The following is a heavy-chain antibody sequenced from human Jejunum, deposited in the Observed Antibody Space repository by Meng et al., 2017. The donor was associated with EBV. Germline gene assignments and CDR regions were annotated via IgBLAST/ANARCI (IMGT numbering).Heavy chain of an antibody. Sequence: QQPVQEAGPVQVNPSGTVSLTCAVTSSSSCWSTWWTWDRQRPGKGVEWIGEINHSGSTTFHPSLTIRISLSLDPSTLHFSLKLRSVASACPSVSSSAHLHPSIDSWGPGTLVTVSS. CDR2: INHSGST. CDR1: SSSSCWSTW. CDR3: AHLHPSIDS. V-gene: IGHV4-4*02. J-gene: IGHJ4*02.